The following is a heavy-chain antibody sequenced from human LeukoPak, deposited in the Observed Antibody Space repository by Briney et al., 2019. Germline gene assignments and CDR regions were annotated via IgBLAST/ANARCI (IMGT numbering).Heavy chain of an antibody. Sequence: PSETLSLTCTVSGGSISSGDYYWSWIRQPPGKGLEWIGYIYYSGSTYYNPPLKSRVTISVDTSKNQFSLKLSSVTAADTAVYYCAREQGNILTGYYRAHHYFDYWGQGTLVTVSS. CDR3: AREQGNILTGYYRAHHYFDY. D-gene: IGHD3-9*01. J-gene: IGHJ4*02. CDR1: GGSISSGDYY. CDR2: IYYSGST. V-gene: IGHV4-30-4*01.